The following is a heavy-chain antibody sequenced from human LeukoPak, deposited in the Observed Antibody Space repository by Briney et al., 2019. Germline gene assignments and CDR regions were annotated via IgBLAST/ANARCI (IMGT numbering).Heavy chain of an antibody. D-gene: IGHD6-19*01. V-gene: IGHV3-23*01. J-gene: IGHJ4*02. CDR3: ANSKVADFHY. CDR1: GFTFSTYG. CDR2: ITGSGGST. Sequence: GGSLRLSCVASGFTFSTYGMTWVRQAPGKGLEWVSAITGSGGSTYYADSVKGRFTISRDNSKNTVYLQMNSLRVDDTAVYYCANSKVADFHYWGQGTRVTVSS.